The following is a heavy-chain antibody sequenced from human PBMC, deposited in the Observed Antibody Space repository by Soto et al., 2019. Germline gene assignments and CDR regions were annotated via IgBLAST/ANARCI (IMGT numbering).Heavy chain of an antibody. Sequence: EVQVVESGGGLVQPGGSLRLSCATSGFTFANYWMHWVRQVPGKGLEWVARTDGDGTGTSYADSVKGRFTVSRDNAKSTVSLQMNSLRVEDTAVYYCGSVFEYWGQGTLATVSS. J-gene: IGHJ4*02. D-gene: IGHD4-17*01. CDR1: GFTFANYW. CDR2: TDGDGTGT. V-gene: IGHV3-74*01. CDR3: GSVFEY.